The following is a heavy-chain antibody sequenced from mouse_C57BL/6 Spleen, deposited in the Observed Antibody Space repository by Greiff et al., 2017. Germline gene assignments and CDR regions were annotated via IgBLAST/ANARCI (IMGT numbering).Heavy chain of an antibody. J-gene: IGHJ3*01. D-gene: IGHD1-1*01. CDR2: IHPNSGST. V-gene: IGHV1-64*01. Sequence: QVQLQQPGAELVKPGASVKLSCKASGYTFTSYWMHWVKQRPGQGLEWIGMIHPNSGSTNYNEKFKSKATLTVDKSSSTAYMQLSSLTSEDSAFYYCARGITTVEAWFAYWGQGTLVTVSA. CDR1: GYTFTSYW. CDR3: ARGITTVEAWFAY.